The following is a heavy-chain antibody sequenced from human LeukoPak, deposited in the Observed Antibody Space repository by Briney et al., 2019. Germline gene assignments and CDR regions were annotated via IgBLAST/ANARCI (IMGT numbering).Heavy chain of an antibody. CDR1: GFTFSSHG. CDR2: ISYDGRNI. CDR3: AKGAVLNGNYYDRFDY. Sequence: PGGSLRLSCAASGFTFSSHGMHWVRQAPGKGLEWVAVISYDGRNIYYADSVKGRFTISRDNSENTLYLQMNSLRTEDTAVYYCAKGAVLNGNYYDRFDYWGQGTLVTVSS. D-gene: IGHD1-26*01. V-gene: IGHV3-30*18. J-gene: IGHJ4*02.